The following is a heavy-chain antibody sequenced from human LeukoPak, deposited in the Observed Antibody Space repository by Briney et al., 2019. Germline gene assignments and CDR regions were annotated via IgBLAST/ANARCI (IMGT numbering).Heavy chain of an antibody. J-gene: IGHJ5*02. V-gene: IGHV4-34*01. CDR3: ARARYYDILTGYYRRDWFDP. CDR1: GGSFSGYY. D-gene: IGHD3-9*01. Sequence: SETLSLTCAVYGGSFSGYYWSWIRQPPGKGLEWIGEINHSGSTNYNPSLKSRVTISVDTSKNQFSLKLSSVTAADTAVYYCARARYYDILTGYYRRDWFDPWGQGILVTVSS. CDR2: INHSGST.